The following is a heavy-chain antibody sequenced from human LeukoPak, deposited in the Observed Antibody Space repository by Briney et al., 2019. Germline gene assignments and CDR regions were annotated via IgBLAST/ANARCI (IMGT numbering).Heavy chain of an antibody. CDR1: GFTFSSYA. Sequence: PGGSLRLSCAASGFTFSSYAMSWVRQAPGKGLEWVSAISDSGDSTYYADSVKGRFTISRDNSKNTLYLQMNSLRAEDTAVYYCAKDLLRISGNYYGYFDSWGQGTLVTVSS. V-gene: IGHV3-23*01. J-gene: IGHJ4*02. CDR2: ISDSGDST. D-gene: IGHD1-26*01. CDR3: AKDLLRISGNYYGYFDS.